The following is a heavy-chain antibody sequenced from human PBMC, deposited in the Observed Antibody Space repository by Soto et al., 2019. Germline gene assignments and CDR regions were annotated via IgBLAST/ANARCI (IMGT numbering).Heavy chain of an antibody. CDR1: GGSISSYY. V-gene: IGHV4-59*01. D-gene: IGHD7-27*01. Sequence: QVQLQESGPGLVKPSETLSLTCTVSGGSISSYYWSWIRQPPGKGLEWIGYIYYSGSTNYNPSLKXRVTISVDTSKNQFSLRLSSVTAADPAVYYCARAWGYAFDFWGQGTMVTVSS. CDR3: ARAWGYAFDF. J-gene: IGHJ3*01. CDR2: IYYSGST.